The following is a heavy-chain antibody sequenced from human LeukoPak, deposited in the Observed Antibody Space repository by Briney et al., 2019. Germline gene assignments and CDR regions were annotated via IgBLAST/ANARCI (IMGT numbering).Heavy chain of an antibody. D-gene: IGHD3-9*01. V-gene: IGHV3-23*01. CDR1: GFTFSSYA. CDR3: AKSKDYEVLTGLT. Sequence: RGSLRLSCAASGFTFSSYAMSWVRQAPGQGLEWVSAISGSGGSTYYADSVKGRFTISRDNSKNTLYLQMNSLRAEDTAVYYCAKSKDYEVLTGLTWGQGTLVTVSS. J-gene: IGHJ5*02. CDR2: ISGSGGST.